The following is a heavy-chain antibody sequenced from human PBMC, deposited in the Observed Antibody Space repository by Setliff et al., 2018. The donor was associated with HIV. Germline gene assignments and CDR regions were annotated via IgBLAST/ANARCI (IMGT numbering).Heavy chain of an antibody. CDR1: GGSFSDHY. J-gene: IGHJ6*03. CDR2: IGHGGSA. D-gene: IGHD3-10*01. CDR3: ARASLGDSGPQWRSYHYMDV. Sequence: ASETLSLTCVVHGGSFSDHYWTWIRQPPGKGLEWIGEIGHGGSASYNPSLKSRVTIAEDTSKRLFPLRLTSVTAADTALYFCARASLGDSGPQWRSYHYMDVWGKGTTVTSP. V-gene: IGHV4-34*01.